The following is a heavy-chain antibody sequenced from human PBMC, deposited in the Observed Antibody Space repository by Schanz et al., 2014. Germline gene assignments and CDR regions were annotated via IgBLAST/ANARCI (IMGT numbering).Heavy chain of an antibody. D-gene: IGHD6-13*01. CDR1: GFTFSSYG. Sequence: VQLVESGGGVVQPGRSLRLSCAASGFTFSSYGMHWVRQAPGKGLEWVSYISRSSSTIYYTDSVKGRFTISRDNAKNSVFLQMNGLRDEDTAVYYCATETYSSSWCFDYWGQGTLVTVSS. CDR3: ATETYSSSWCFDY. V-gene: IGHV3-48*02. CDR2: ISRSSSTI. J-gene: IGHJ4*02.